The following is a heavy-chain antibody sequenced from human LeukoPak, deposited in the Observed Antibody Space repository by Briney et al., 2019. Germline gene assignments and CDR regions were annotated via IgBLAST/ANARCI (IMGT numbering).Heavy chain of an antibody. D-gene: IGHD2-2*02. CDR3: AKGYQLLYDIDY. Sequence: GGSLRLSCAASGFTLSRYSMNWVRQAPGKGLELVSFISTSSSYIYYTDSVKGRFTISRDNSKNTLYLQMNSLRAEDTAVYYCAKGYQLLYDIDYWGQGTLVTVSS. J-gene: IGHJ4*02. CDR2: ISTSSSYI. V-gene: IGHV3-21*04. CDR1: GFTLSRYS.